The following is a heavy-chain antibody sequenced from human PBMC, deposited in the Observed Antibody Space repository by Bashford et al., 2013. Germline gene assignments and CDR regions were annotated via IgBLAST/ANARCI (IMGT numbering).Heavy chain of an antibody. V-gene: IGHV4-61*01. CDR1: GGSISSHTYC. J-gene: IGHJ5*02. CDR3: ARDLSSPYGDYVRWFDP. Sequence: SSETLSLTCSVSGGSISSHTYCWGWIRQPPGKGLEWIGYIYYSGSTNYNPSLKSRVTISVDTSKNQFSLKLSSVTAADTAVYYCARDLSSPYGDYVRWFDPWGQGTLVTVSS. CDR2: IYYSGST. D-gene: IGHD4-17*01.